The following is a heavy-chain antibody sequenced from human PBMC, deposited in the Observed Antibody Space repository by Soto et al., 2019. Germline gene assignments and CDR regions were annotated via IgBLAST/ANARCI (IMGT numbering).Heavy chain of an antibody. CDR2: IHSDGSAT. CDR1: GFIFSGYW. D-gene: IGHD3-10*01. Sequence: EVQLVESGGGLIQPGGSLRLSCAASGFIFSGYWMHWVRQAPGKGLVWVSRIHSDGSATTYADSVKGRFTISRDNAKNTMYLQMNSLRAEDKAVYFCARLLGGSGSFIDYWCQGTLVTVSS. V-gene: IGHV3-74*03. J-gene: IGHJ4*02. CDR3: ARLLGGSGSFIDY.